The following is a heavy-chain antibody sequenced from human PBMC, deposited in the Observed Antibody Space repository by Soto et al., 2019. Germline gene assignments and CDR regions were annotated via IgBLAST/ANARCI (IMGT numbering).Heavy chain of an antibody. J-gene: IGHJ6*02. V-gene: IGHV3-30-3*01. CDR3: ARDGRVGFYYYYGMDV. Sequence: GGSLRLSCAASGFTFSSYAMHWIRQAPGKGLEWVAVISYDGSNKYYADSVKGRFTISRDNSKNTLYLQMNSLRAEDTAVYYCARDGRVGFYYYYGMDVWGQGTTVTVSS. CDR1: GFTFSSYA. CDR2: ISYDGSNK. D-gene: IGHD2-15*01.